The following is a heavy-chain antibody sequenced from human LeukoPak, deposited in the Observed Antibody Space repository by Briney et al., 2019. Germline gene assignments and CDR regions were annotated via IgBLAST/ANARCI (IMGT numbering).Heavy chain of an antibody. D-gene: IGHD6-19*01. CDR3: ASTKLGYSSGWH. CDR2: INHSGST. Sequence: SETLSLTCAVYGGSFSGYYWSWIRQPPGKGLEWIGEINHSGSTYYNPSLKSRVTISVDTSKNQFSLKLSSVTASDTAIYYCASTKLGYSSGWHWGQGTLVTVSS. V-gene: IGHV4-34*01. J-gene: IGHJ4*02. CDR1: GGSFSGYY.